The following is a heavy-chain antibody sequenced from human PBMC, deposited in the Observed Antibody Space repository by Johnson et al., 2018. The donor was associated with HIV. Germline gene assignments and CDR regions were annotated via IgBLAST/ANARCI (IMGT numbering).Heavy chain of an antibody. CDR2: INQDGSET. CDR3: ARGTGDSPDAFDI. J-gene: IGHJ3*02. D-gene: IGHD7-27*01. V-gene: IGHV3-7*04. CDR1: GFTFSSYA. Sequence: VQLVESGGGLVQPGGSLRLSCAASGFTFSSYAMSWVRQAPGKGLEWVANINQDGSETYSVDSVKGRFTLSRDNARSSLFLQMNSLRAEDTALYYCARGTGDSPDAFDIWGQGTMVTVSS.